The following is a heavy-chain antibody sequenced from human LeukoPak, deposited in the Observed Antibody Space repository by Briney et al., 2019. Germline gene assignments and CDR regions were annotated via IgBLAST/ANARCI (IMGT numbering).Heavy chain of an antibody. V-gene: IGHV3-7*01. D-gene: IGHD6-6*01. CDR3: ARERNIATRPLDY. Sequence: GGSLRLSCAASGFTFSSYWMSWVRQAPGKGLEWVANIKQDGSEKYYVDSVKGRFTISRDNAQNSLFLQMNSLRAGDTAVYYCARERNIATRPLDYWGQGTLLTVSS. J-gene: IGHJ4*02. CDR2: IKQDGSEK. CDR1: GFTFSSYW.